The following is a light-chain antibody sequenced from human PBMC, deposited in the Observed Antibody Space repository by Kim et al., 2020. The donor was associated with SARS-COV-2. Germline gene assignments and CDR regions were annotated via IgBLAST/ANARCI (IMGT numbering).Light chain of an antibody. CDR3: AAWDDSLSGWV. J-gene: IGLJ3*02. CDR1: TSNIERNY. CDR2: RNN. V-gene: IGLV1-47*01. Sequence: RVTSSRSGSTSNIERNYVCCDQQVPGTAPKGLSYRNNERPSGVPERFTAAKSGTSASLSISGLRSEDEADYYCAAWDDSLSGWVFCGGTKLTVL.